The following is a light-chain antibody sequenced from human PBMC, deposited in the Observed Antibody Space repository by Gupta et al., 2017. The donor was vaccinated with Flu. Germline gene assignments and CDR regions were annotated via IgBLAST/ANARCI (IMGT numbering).Light chain of an antibody. J-gene: IGLJ3*02. Sequence: RVTISCSGSTSNIGKNAVSWYQHHPGKAPKLLIYYDDQQSSGVADRFSGAKSGTSASLAISGLQAEDEADYYCATWDDSRNDWVFGGGTKLTVL. V-gene: IGLV1-36*01. CDR1: TSNIGKNA. CDR2: YDD. CDR3: ATWDDSRNDWV.